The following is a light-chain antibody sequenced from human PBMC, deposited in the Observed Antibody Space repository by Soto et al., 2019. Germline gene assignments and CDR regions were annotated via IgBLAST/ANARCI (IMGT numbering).Light chain of an antibody. CDR2: EVS. CDR1: SSDVGGYNY. J-gene: IGLJ3*02. Sequence: QSALTQPASVSGSPGQSITISCTGTSSDVGGYNYVSWYQQHPGKAPKLMIYEVSNRPSGVSNRFSGSKSGNTASLTISGLQAEDEADYYCSSHTSSSTHWVFGGGTQLTVL. CDR3: SSHTSSSTHWV. V-gene: IGLV2-14*01.